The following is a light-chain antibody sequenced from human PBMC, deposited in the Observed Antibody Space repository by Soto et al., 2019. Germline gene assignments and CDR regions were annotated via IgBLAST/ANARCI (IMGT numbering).Light chain of an antibody. Sequence: DIQMTQSPSSLSASVGDRVTITCRASQSISTYLNWYQQKPGTAPNLLIYTASSLQGGVPSRFSCSGSGTDFTLTINSLQPEDFATYYCQQSYSTPFTFGQGTKLEIK. J-gene: IGKJ2*01. V-gene: IGKV1-39*01. CDR3: QQSYSTPFT. CDR1: QSISTY. CDR2: TAS.